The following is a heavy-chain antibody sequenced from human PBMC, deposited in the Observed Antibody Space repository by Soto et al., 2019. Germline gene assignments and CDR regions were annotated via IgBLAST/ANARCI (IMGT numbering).Heavy chain of an antibody. CDR2: INWNGGST. CDR1: GFTFDDYG. V-gene: IGHV3-20*04. D-gene: IGHD3-10*01. CDR3: ARVEYYYGSGSYAFDI. Sequence: GGSLRLSCAASGFTFDDYGMSWVRQAPGKGLEWVSGINWNGGSTGYADSVKGRFTISRDNAKNSLYLQMNSLRAEDTALYYCARVEYYYGSGSYAFDIWGQGTMVTVS. J-gene: IGHJ3*02.